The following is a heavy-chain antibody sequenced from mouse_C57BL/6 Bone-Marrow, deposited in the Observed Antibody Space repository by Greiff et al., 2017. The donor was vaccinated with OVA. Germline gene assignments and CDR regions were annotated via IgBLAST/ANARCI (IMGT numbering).Heavy chain of an antibody. V-gene: IGHV1-63*01. CDR2: IYPGGGYT. J-gene: IGHJ3*01. Sequence: VQLQQSGAALVRPGTSVKMSCKASGYTFTNYWIGWAKQRPGHGLEWIGDIYPGGGYTNYNEKFKGKATLTADKSSSTAYMQFSSLTSEDSAIYYCARRVDYYGSSWFAYWGQGTLVTVSA. CDR1: GYTFTNYW. CDR3: ARRVDYYGSSWFAY. D-gene: IGHD1-1*01.